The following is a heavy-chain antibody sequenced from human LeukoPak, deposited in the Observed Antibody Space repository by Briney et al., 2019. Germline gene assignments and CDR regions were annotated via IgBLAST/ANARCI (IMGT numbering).Heavy chain of an antibody. V-gene: IGHV3-33*01. CDR2: IWNDGSNK. J-gene: IGHJ4*02. CDR3: ARDLYGDYPFDY. Sequence: GRSLRLSCAASGFTFSSYGMHWVRQAPGKGLEWVAVIWNDGSNKYYADSVKGRLTISRDNSKNTLYLQMNSLRAEDTAVYYCARDLYGDYPFDYWGQGTLVTVSS. CDR1: GFTFSSYG. D-gene: IGHD4-17*01.